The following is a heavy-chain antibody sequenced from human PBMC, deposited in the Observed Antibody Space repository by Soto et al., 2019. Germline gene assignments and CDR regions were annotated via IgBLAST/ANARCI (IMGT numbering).Heavy chain of an antibody. CDR1: GFTFSSYS. J-gene: IGHJ6*02. V-gene: IGHV3-48*02. D-gene: IGHD3-16*01. CDR2: ISSSSSTI. Sequence: GGSLRLSCAASGFTFSSYSMNWVRQAPGKGLEWVSYISSSSSTIYYADSVKGRFTISRDNAKNSLYLQMNSLRDEDTAVYYCARDVYVSYYYGMDVWGQGTTVTVSS. CDR3: ARDVYVSYYYGMDV.